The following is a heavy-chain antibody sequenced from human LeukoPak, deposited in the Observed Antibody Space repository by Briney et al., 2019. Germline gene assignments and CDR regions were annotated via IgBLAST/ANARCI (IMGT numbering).Heavy chain of an antibody. CDR3: ARDREWETWSGYYSSRHRGWFDP. D-gene: IGHD3-3*01. V-gene: IGHV1-69*05. CDR2: IIPIFGTA. CDR1: GGTFSSYA. Sequence: ASVTVSCKASGGTFSSYAISWVRQAPGQGLEWMGGIIPIFGTANYAQKFQGRVTITTDESTSTAYMELSSLRSEDTAVYYCARDREWETWSGYYSSRHRGWFDPWGQGTLVTVSS. J-gene: IGHJ5*02.